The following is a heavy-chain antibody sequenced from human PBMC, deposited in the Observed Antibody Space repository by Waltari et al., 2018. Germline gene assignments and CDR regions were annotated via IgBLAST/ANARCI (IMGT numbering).Heavy chain of an antibody. CDR3: ARCLNSDVLTGGLGDYYYGLDV. V-gene: IGHV4-59*01. J-gene: IGHJ6*02. Sequence: GGGLGWMGYIYYPGNTNYHPALKSRVTISADSSKNQIFLRLTSLTAADTALYFCARCLNSDVLTGGLGDYYYGLDVWGQGTTVTVSS. D-gene: IGHD3-9*01. CDR2: IYYPGNT.